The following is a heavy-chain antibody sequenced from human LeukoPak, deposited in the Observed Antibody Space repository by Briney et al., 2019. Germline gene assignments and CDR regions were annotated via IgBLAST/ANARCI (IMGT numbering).Heavy chain of an antibody. Sequence: KSGGSLRLSCAASGFSFKDYYFSWIRQAPGKGLEWVSFINVNGGAMYYADFVKGRFTISRDNAKSSLYLEMNSLRAEDTAVYYCARGPGILAAGSYYFDYWGQGSLVTVSS. V-gene: IGHV3-11*01. D-gene: IGHD6-13*01. CDR3: ARGPGILAAGSYYFDY. CDR2: INVNGGAM. J-gene: IGHJ4*02. CDR1: GFSFKDYY.